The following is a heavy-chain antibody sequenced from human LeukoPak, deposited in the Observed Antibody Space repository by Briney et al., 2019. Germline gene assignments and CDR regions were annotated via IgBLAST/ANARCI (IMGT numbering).Heavy chain of an antibody. Sequence: GGSLRLSCAVSGFTFSGFWMSWSRQAPGKGLEWVASINSDGSEGYYADVVKGRFTISRDNAKNSLYLQINSLRAEDTAVYYCARSSYSSPSSVWGQGTMVTVSS. D-gene: IGHD6-6*01. J-gene: IGHJ3*01. CDR2: INSDGSEG. CDR1: GFTFSGFW. CDR3: ARSSYSSPSSV. V-gene: IGHV3-7*03.